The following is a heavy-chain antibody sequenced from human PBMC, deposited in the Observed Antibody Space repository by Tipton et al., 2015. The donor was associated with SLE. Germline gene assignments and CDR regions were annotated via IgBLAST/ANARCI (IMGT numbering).Heavy chain of an antibody. CDR2: MHYTGRI. Sequence: TLSLTCIVSGDSIRSGNNNWGWIRQPPGKGLEWIASMHYTGRIYYNLSLKSRVTISIDSSNNQFSLRLSSVTAADTAVYFCARGMVTWRGAIFGVDVWGQGTTVNVSS. J-gene: IGHJ6*02. V-gene: IGHV4-39*07. CDR3: ARGMVTWRGAIFGVDV. D-gene: IGHD2-21*02. CDR1: GDSIRSGNNN.